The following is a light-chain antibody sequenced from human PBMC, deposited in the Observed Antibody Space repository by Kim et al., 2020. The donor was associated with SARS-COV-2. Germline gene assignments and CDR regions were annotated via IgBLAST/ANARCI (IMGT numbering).Light chain of an antibody. Sequence: VSPGESATRSCRARQSVSSNLAWYQQKPGQAPRLLIYGAPTRATGIPARFSGSGSGTEFTLTISSLQSEDFAVYYCQQYNNWPPLTFGGGTKLEI. CDR2: GAP. CDR1: QSVSSN. CDR3: QQYNNWPPLT. J-gene: IGKJ4*01. V-gene: IGKV3-15*01.